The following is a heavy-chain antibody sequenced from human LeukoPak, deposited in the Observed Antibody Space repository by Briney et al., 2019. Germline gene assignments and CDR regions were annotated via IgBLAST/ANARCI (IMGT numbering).Heavy chain of an antibody. D-gene: IGHD6-19*01. J-gene: IGHJ4*02. Sequence: GGSLRRSCTASGFTFGDYAMSWVRQAPGKGLEWVGFIRSKAYGGTTEYAASVKGRFTISRDDSKSIAYLQMNSLKTEDTAVYYCTRGIAVAGESYWGQGTLVTVSS. CDR1: GFTFGDYA. CDR2: IRSKAYGGTT. CDR3: TRGIAVAGESY. V-gene: IGHV3-49*04.